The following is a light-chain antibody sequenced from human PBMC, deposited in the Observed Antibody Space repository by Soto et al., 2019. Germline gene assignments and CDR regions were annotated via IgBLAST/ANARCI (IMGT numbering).Light chain of an antibody. J-gene: IGLJ2*01. CDR1: SSDVGSYNY. Sequence: QSALTQPASVSGSPGQSITISCTGTSSDVGSYNYVSWYQQNPGKAPKLMIYEVSNRPSGVSHRFSGSRSGNTASLTISGLQSEDEADYYCCSYAGSYTLLFGGGTKRTVL. V-gene: IGLV2-14*01. CDR3: CSYAGSYTLL. CDR2: EVS.